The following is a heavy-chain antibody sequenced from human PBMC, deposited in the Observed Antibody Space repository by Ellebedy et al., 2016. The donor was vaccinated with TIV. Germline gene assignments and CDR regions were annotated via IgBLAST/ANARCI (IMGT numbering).Heavy chain of an antibody. CDR2: VIHTGST. CDR3: TRLADHGYASH. V-gene: IGHV4-34*12. D-gene: IGHD5-18*01. CDR1: GDSFSGYY. J-gene: IGHJ4*02. Sequence: MPSETLSLTCAVYGDSFSGYYWSWIRQPPGKGLEWIGEVIHTGSTKYNPSLKSRLTISVDTPKNQFSLNLRSVTAADTAVYYCTRLADHGYASHWGQGILVTVSS.